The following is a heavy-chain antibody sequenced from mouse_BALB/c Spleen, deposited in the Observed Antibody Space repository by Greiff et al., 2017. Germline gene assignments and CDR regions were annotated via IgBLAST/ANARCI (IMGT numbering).Heavy chain of an antibody. Sequence: EVQGVESGGGLVKPGGSLKLSCAASGFTFSSYTMSWVRQTPEKRLEWVATISSGGSYTYYPDSVKGRFTISRDNAKNTLYLQMSSLKSEDTAMYYCTGGNFLDYWGQGTTLTVSS. CDR3: TGGNFLDY. V-gene: IGHV5-6-4*01. CDR1: GFTFSSYT. J-gene: IGHJ2*01. D-gene: IGHD2-1*01. CDR2: ISSGGSYT.